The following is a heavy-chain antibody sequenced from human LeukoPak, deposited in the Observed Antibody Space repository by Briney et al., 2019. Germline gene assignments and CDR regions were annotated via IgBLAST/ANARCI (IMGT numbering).Heavy chain of an antibody. D-gene: IGHD4-17*01. Sequence: SVKVSCKASGGTFSSYAISWVRQAPGQGLEWMGGIIPIFGTANYAQKFQGRVTITTDESTSTAYMELSSLRSEDTAVYYCARDGRYGDYEYFQHWGQGTLVTVSS. J-gene: IGHJ1*01. CDR2: IIPIFGTA. CDR3: ARDGRYGDYEYFQH. V-gene: IGHV1-69*05. CDR1: GGTFSSYA.